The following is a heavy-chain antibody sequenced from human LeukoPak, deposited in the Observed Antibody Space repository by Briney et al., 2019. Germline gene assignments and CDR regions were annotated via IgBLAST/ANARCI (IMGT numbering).Heavy chain of an antibody. CDR1: GYTFTSYY. Sequence: ASVKVSCKASGYTFTSYYMHWVRQAPGQGLEWMGIINPSGGSTSYAQKFQGRVTMTRDTSITTAYMDLSSLRSEDTAVYYCARSGFGSGISFDLWGQGTLVTVSS. V-gene: IGHV1-46*01. D-gene: IGHD3-10*01. CDR2: INPSGGST. CDR3: ARSGFGSGISFDL. J-gene: IGHJ5*02.